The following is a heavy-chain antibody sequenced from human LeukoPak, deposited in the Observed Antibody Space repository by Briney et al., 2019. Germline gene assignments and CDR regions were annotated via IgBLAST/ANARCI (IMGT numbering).Heavy chain of an antibody. D-gene: IGHD3-22*01. J-gene: IGHJ3*02. CDR1: GYTFTSNY. CDR2: ISPSGGST. V-gene: IGHV1-46*01. CDR3: ARDSSGYFQRGFDI. Sequence: VASVTVSCKAFGYTFTSNYMHWVRQAPGQGPEWMGVISPSGGSTTYAQKFQGRVTLTRDMSTSTDYLELSSLRSEDTAVYYCARDSSGYFQRGFDIWGQGTMVTVSS.